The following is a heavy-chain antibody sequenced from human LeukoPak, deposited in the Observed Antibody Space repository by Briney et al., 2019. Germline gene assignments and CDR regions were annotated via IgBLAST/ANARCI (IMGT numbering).Heavy chain of an antibody. CDR1: GGTFSSYA. J-gene: IGHJ6*03. CDR3: ASTQDTAIGNYYYYYMDV. D-gene: IGHD5-18*01. CDR2: IIPIFGTA. Sequence: ASVKVSCKASGGTFSSYAISWVRQAPGRGLEWMVRIIPIFGTANYAQKFQGRVTITTDESTSTAYMELSSLRSEDTAVYYCASTQDTAIGNYYYYYMDVWGKGTTVTVSS. V-gene: IGHV1-69*05.